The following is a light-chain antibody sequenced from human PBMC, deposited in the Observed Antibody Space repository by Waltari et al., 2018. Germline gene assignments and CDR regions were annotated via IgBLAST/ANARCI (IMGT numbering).Light chain of an antibody. CDR1: QSVSSSY. Sequence: EIVLTQSPGTLSLSPGERATLSCRASQSVSSSYLAWYQQKPGQAPRLLIYGESSRATGIPDRFSGSGSGTDFTLTISRLEPEDFAVYYCQQYGSSPALTFGGGTKVEIK. V-gene: IGKV3-20*01. CDR3: QQYGSSPALT. J-gene: IGKJ4*01. CDR2: GES.